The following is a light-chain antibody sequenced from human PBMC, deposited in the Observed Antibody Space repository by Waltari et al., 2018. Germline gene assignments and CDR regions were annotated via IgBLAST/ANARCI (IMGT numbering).Light chain of an antibody. J-gene: IGLJ2*01. CDR2: DVS. V-gene: IGLV2-14*03. Sequence: QQPPGKAPKLLIYDVSNRPSGVSNRFSGSKSGNTASLTISGLQAEDEADYHCSSYSSSSTKVVFGGGTKLTVL. CDR3: SSYSSSSTKVV.